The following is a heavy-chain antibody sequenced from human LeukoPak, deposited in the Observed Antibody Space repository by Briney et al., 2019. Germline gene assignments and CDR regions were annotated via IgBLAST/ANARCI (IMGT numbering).Heavy chain of an antibody. CDR2: IYPGDSDI. D-gene: IGHD1-26*01. CDR3: AREGVGATSSFDY. Sequence: PGESLKISCKGSGYRFSNYWIGWVRQMPGKGLEWMAIIYPGDSDIIYSPSFQGQVTISADNSINTAYLQWSSLKASDTAMYYCAREGVGATSSFDYWGQGSLVTVSS. CDR1: GYRFSNYW. V-gene: IGHV5-51*01. J-gene: IGHJ4*02.